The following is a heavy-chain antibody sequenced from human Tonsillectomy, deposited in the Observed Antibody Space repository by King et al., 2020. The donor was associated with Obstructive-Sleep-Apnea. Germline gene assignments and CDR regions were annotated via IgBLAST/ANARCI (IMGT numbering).Heavy chain of an antibody. J-gene: IGHJ6*02. CDR2: INAGNGNT. Sequence: QLVQSGAEVKKPGASVKVSCKASGYTFTSYAMHWVRQAPGQRLEWMGWINAGNGNTKYSQKFQGRVTITRDTSASTAYMELSSLGSEDTAVYYCARENGSGWLGGMDVWGQGTTVTVSS. D-gene: IGHD6-19*01. CDR1: GYTFTSYA. V-gene: IGHV1-3*01. CDR3: ARENGSGWLGGMDV.